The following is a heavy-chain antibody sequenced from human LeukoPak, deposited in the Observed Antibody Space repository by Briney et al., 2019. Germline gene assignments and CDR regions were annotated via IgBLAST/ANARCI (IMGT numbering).Heavy chain of an antibody. J-gene: IGHJ5*02. CDR2: IYTSGST. CDR1: GGSLSSYY. CDR3: ARYSSSWYNWFDP. V-gene: IGHV4-4*07. Sequence: SETLSLICTVSGGSLSSYYWSWIRQPAGKGLEWIGRIYTSGSTNYNPSLKSRVTMSVDTSKSQFSLKLRSVTAADTAVYYCARYSSSWYNWFDPWGQGTLVTVSS. D-gene: IGHD6-13*01.